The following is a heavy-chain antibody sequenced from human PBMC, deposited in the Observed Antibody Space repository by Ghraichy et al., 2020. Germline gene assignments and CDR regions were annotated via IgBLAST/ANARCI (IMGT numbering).Heavy chain of an antibody. J-gene: IGHJ3*02. D-gene: IGHD6-6*01. Sequence: GGSLRLSCAASGFTFSSYSMNWVRQAPGKGLEWVSSISSSSSYIYYADSVKGRFTISRDNAKNSLYLQMNSLRAEDTAVYYCARVQLVRAFDIWGQGTMVTVSS. CDR3: ARVQLVRAFDI. V-gene: IGHV3-21*01. CDR1: GFTFSSYS. CDR2: ISSSSSYI.